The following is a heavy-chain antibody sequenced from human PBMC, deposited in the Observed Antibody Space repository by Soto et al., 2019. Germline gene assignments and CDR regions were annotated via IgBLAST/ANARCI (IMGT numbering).Heavy chain of an antibody. Sequence: RGESLKISCKASGYSFTSSRIAWVRQMPGKGLEWMGRIDPGDSYTNYSPSFQGHVTISADKSINTAYLQWSSLKASDTAMYYCARQGYSYGFYFYYGLDVWGQGTTVTVSS. CDR3: ARQGYSYGFYFYYGLDV. V-gene: IGHV5-10-1*01. D-gene: IGHD5-18*01. J-gene: IGHJ6*02. CDR2: IDPGDSYT. CDR1: GYSFTSSR.